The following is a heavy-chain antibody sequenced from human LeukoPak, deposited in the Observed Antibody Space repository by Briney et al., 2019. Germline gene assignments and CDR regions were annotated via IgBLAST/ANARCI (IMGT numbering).Heavy chain of an antibody. Sequence: GALRLSCAASGLTVTPSYMTWVRQPPGNGLDWFSVLYPTGATYHADSVKGRVTISRDNSKNTVSLQMNSLRADDTALYYCARRILGPIDDWGQGTLVTVSS. V-gene: IGHV3-53*03. J-gene: IGHJ4*02. CDR2: LYPTGAT. CDR3: ARRILGPIDD. D-gene: IGHD2/OR15-2a*01. CDR1: GLTVTPSY.